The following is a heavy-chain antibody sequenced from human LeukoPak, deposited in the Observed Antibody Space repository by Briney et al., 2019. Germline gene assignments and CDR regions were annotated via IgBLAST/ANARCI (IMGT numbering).Heavy chain of an antibody. CDR2: IYYSGST. Sequence: SETLSLTCTVSGGSISSGGYYWSWIRQHPGKGLEWIGYIYYSGSTYYNPSLKSRVTISVDTSKNQFSLKLSSVTAADTAVYYCAREYDTRFDYWGQGTLVTVSS. J-gene: IGHJ4*02. D-gene: IGHD3-22*01. V-gene: IGHV4-31*03. CDR3: AREYDTRFDY. CDR1: GGSISSGGYY.